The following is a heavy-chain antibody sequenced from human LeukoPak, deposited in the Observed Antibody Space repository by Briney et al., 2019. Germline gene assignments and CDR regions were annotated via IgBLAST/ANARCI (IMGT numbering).Heavy chain of an antibody. Sequence: SEGSLRLSCAASGFSFCSFAFHWVRQAPGKGLEGVAVISSDGGNIYYADSVTGRTLISRDNSKNTLYLLFYSLKPEDTAVYYCARDRGPTIAVPYYFDFWGQGTVVTVSS. CDR3: ARDRGPTIAVPYYFDF. CDR1: GFSFCSFA. V-gene: IGHV3-30*04. J-gene: IGHJ4*02. D-gene: IGHD6-19*01. CDR2: ISSDGGNI.